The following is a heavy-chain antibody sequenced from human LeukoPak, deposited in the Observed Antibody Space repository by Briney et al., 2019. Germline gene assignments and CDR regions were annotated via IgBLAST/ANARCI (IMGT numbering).Heavy chain of an antibody. D-gene: IGHD3-3*01. CDR2: ISGSGGST. V-gene: IGHV3-23*01. CDR1: GFTFSSYA. Sequence: SGGSLRLSCAASGFTFSSYAMSWVRQAPGKGLEWVSAISGSGGSTYYADSVKGRFTISRDNSKNTLYLQMNSLRAEDTAVYYCAKDAQPNPYYDFWSGSYYYYGMDVWGQGTTVTVSS. CDR3: AKDAQPNPYYDFWSGSYYYYGMDV. J-gene: IGHJ6*02.